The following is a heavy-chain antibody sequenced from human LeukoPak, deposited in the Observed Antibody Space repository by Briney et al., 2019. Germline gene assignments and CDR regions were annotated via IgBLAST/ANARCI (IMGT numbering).Heavy chain of an antibody. CDR3: ATGYYYDSLPYFDY. D-gene: IGHD3-22*01. V-gene: IGHV4-38-2*01. CDR1: GYSISSGYY. J-gene: IGHJ4*02. CDR2: IYRSGST. Sequence: SETLSLTCAVSGYSISSGYYWGWIRQPPGKGLEWIGSIYRSGSTYYNPSLKSRVTISVDTSKNQFSLKLSSVTAADTAVYYCATGYYYDSLPYFDYWGQGTLVTVSS.